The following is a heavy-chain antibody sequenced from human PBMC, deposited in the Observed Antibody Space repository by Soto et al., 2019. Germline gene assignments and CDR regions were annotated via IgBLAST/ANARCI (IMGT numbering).Heavy chain of an antibody. Sequence: SETLSLTCTVSGGSISSYYWNWIRQPPGKELEYIGYIYYSGTTYYNPSLRGRVTISRDMSTSTAYMELSSLRPEDTAVYYCGADVGGYIYGLARHWGPGTLVTVSS. V-gene: IGHV4-59*12. CDR2: IYYSGTT. J-gene: IGHJ4*02. CDR3: GADVGGYIYGLARH. D-gene: IGHD4-17*01. CDR1: GGSISSYY.